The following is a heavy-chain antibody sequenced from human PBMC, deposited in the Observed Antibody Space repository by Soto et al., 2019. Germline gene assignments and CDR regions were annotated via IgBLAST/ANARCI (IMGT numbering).Heavy chain of an antibody. Sequence: GGSLRLSCAASGFTFSSYAMSWVRQAPGKGLEWVSAISGSGGSTYYADSVKGRFTISRDNSKNTLYLQMNSLRAEDTAVYYCAKSLNTAPNYGDYVAGDYWGQGTLVTVSS. CDR1: GFTFSSYA. D-gene: IGHD4-17*01. V-gene: IGHV3-23*01. CDR2: ISGSGGST. J-gene: IGHJ4*02. CDR3: AKSLNTAPNYGDYVAGDY.